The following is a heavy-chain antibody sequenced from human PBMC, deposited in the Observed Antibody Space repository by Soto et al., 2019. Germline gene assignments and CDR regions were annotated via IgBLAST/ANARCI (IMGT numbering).Heavy chain of an antibody. V-gene: IGHV1-18*01. D-gene: IGHD3-16*01. J-gene: IGHJ4*02. CDR2: INAYNGNT. CDR1: GYTFTSYG. Sequence: QVQLVQSGAEVKKPGASVKVSCKASGYTFTSYGISWVRQAPGQGLEWMGWINAYNGNTNYAQNPQGRPTRTKDTPRRTAHMEWGGLRSDDRPVFYCARIGFGVDYGGRGPLVPFSS. CDR3: ARIGFGVDY.